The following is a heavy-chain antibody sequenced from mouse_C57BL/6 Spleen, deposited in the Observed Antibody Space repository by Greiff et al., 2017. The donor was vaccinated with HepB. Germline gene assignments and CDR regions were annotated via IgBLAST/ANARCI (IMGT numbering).Heavy chain of an antibody. CDR1: GYTFTDYN. Sequence: EVQLQQSGPELVKPGASVKIPCKASGYTFTDYNMDWVKQSHGKSLEWIGDINPNNGGTIYNQKFKGKATLTVDKSSSTAYMELRSLTSEDTAVYDCARSGGWLLRWYAMDYWGQGTSVTVSS. J-gene: IGHJ4*01. CDR2: INPNNGGT. D-gene: IGHD2-3*01. CDR3: ARSGGWLLRWYAMDY. V-gene: IGHV1-18*01.